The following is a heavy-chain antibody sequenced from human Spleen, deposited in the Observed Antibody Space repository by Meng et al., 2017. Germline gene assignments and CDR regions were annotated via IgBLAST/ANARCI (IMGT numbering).Heavy chain of an antibody. CDR3: ARAGWLQPYPS. V-gene: IGHV4-38-2*01. Sequence: GSLRLSCAVSGYSITGSYNWGWIRQSPGKGLEWIGSIYQSGSTYYNPSLKSRVTMSADTSKNHFSLKLTSVTAADTAVYFCARAGWLQPYPSWGQGTLVTVSS. CDR1: GYSITGSYN. D-gene: IGHD5-24*01. J-gene: IGHJ5*02. CDR2: IYQSGST.